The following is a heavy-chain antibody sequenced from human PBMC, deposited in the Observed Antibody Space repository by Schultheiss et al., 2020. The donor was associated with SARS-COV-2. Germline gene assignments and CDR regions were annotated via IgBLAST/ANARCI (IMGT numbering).Heavy chain of an antibody. V-gene: IGHV1-69*13. CDR2: IIPIFGTA. CDR1: GYSFTSYD. Sequence: SVKVSCKASGYSFTSYDINWVRQATGQGLEWMGGIIPIFGTANYAQKFQGRVTITADESTSTAYMELSSLRSEDTAVYYCARETEGYGPVWGQGTLVTVSS. J-gene: IGHJ4*02. CDR3: ARETEGYGPV. D-gene: IGHD5-12*01.